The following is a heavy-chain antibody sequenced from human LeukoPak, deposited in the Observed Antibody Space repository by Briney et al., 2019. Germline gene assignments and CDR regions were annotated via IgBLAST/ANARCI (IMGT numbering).Heavy chain of an antibody. V-gene: IGHV3-20*04. D-gene: IGHD2-2*01. J-gene: IGHJ3*02. CDR2: INWNGGST. CDR1: GFTFDDYG. Sequence: GGSLRLSCAASGFTFDDYGVSWVRQAPGKGLEWVSGINWNGGSTGYADSVKGRFTISRDNAKNSLYLQMNSLRAEDTALYYCASRYCSSTSCYEKNAFDIWGQGTMVTVSS. CDR3: ASRYCSSTSCYEKNAFDI.